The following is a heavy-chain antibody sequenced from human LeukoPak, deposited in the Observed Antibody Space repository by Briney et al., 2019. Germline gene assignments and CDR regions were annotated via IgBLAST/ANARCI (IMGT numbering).Heavy chain of an antibody. D-gene: IGHD6-19*01. CDR1: GFTFSSYA. V-gene: IGHV3-64*01. J-gene: IGHJ6*03. CDR2: ISSNGGST. CDR3: ARSGMYSSGWYWDYYHYMDV. Sequence: SGGSLRLSCAASGFTFSSYAMHWVRQAPGKGLEYVSAISSNGGSTYYANSVKGRFTISRDNSKNTLYLQMGSLRAEDMAVYYCARSGMYSSGWYWDYYHYMDVWGKGTTVTVSS.